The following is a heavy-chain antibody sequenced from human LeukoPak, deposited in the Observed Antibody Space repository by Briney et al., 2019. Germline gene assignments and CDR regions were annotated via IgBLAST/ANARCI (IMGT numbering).Heavy chain of an antibody. CDR1: GGTFSRYA. CDR3: ARDASIYDSRAYYYLW. J-gene: IGHJ4*02. CDR2: IIPIFRTT. Sequence: SVKVSCKASGGTFSRYAISWVRQAPGQGLEWMVGIIPIFRTTNYAQKFQGRVTITADESTSTAYMELSSLRSEDTAVYYCARDASIYDSRAYYYLWWGQGTLVTVSS. V-gene: IGHV1-69*01. D-gene: IGHD3-22*01.